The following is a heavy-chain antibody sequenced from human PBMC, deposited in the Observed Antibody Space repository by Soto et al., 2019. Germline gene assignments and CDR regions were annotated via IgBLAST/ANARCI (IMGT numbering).Heavy chain of an antibody. V-gene: IGHV1-69*02. CDR2: IIPNLGIA. CDR1: GGTFSSYT. D-gene: IGHD2-8*01. J-gene: IGHJ5*02. Sequence: QVQLVQSGAEVKKPGSSVKVSCKASGGTFSSYTISWVRQAPGQGLEWMGRIIPNLGIANYAQKFQGRVTITADKSTSTAYMELSSLRSEDTAVYYCACTRNGVCYTWGQGTLVTVSS. CDR3: ACTRNGVCYT.